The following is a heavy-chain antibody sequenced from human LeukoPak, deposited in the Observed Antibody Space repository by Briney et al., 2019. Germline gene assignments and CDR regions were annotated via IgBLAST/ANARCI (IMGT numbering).Heavy chain of an antibody. CDR3: ASGDYGDYLDAFDI. CDR2: IYYSGST. CDR1: GGSISSYY. D-gene: IGHD4-17*01. V-gene: IGHV4-59*01. Sequence: SQTLSLTCTVSGGSISSYYWSWIRQPPGKGLEWIGYIYYSGSTNYNPSLKSRVTISVDTSKNQFSLKLSSVTAADTAVYYCASGDYGDYLDAFDIWGQGTMVTVPS. J-gene: IGHJ3*02.